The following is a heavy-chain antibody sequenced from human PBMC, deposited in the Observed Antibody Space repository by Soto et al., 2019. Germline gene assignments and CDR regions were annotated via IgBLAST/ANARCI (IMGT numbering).Heavy chain of an antibody. Sequence: VKVSCKASGYTFTSYDINWVRQATGQGLEWMGWMNPNSGNTGYAQKFQGRVTMTRNTSISTAYMELSSLRSEDTAVYYCARGPTFSSGWYVSYYYYGMDVWGQGTTVTVSS. CDR3: ARGPTFSSGWYVSYYYYGMDV. CDR1: GYTFTSYD. J-gene: IGHJ6*02. CDR2: MNPNSGNT. D-gene: IGHD6-19*01. V-gene: IGHV1-8*01.